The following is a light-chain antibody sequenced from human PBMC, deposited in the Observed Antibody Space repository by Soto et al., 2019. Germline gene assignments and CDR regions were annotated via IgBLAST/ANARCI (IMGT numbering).Light chain of an antibody. CDR2: DVS. Sequence: QSALTQPASVSGSPGQSITISCTGTSSDVGCYNYVSWYQQHPGKAPKLMIYDVSDRPSGVSNRFSGSKSGNTASLTISGLQAEDEADYYCSSYTTSSTVVVFGGGTKVTVL. CDR3: SSYTTSSTVVV. CDR1: SSDVGCYNY. V-gene: IGLV2-14*03. J-gene: IGLJ2*01.